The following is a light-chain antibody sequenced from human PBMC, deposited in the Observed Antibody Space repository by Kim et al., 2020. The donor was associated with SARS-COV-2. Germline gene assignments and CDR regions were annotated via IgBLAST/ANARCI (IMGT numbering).Light chain of an antibody. V-gene: IGLV3-21*04. CDR1: NIGSKR. J-gene: IGLJ2*01. CDR2: YDS. CDR3: QVWDSSSDHPVV. Sequence: PRETARITCGGNNIGSKRVHWYQQKPGQAPVLVIYYDSDRPSGIPERFSGSNSGNTATLTISRVEAGDEADYYCQVWDSSSDHPVVFGGGTQLTVL.